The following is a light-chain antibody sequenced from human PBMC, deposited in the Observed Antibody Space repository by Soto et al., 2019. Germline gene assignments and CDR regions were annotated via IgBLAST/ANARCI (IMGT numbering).Light chain of an antibody. J-gene: IGLJ1*01. V-gene: IGLV1-44*01. Sequence: QSVLSQPPSASGTPGQRVTISASGSSSNIGSNTVSWYQQVPGTAPKLLIYDNDERPSGVPGRFSGSKSGTSASLAISGLQSEDEADYYCATWDDSRNGYVFXPGTKVTVL. CDR3: ATWDDSRNGYV. CDR1: SSNIGSNT. CDR2: DND.